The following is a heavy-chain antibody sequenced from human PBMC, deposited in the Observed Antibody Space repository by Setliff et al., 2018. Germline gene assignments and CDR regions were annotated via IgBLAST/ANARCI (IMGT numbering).Heavy chain of an antibody. J-gene: IGHJ4*02. Sequence: SVKVSCKASGATFSGVAFSWVRQAPGHGLEWMGRFIPVLGKPNYAPRFQGRLTITVDTSTGTSYMDLRSLTSDDTAIYYCATELRSPFWHFDLWGQGALVTV. V-gene: IGHV1-69*04. CDR3: ATELRSPFWHFDL. D-gene: IGHD3-3*01. CDR2: FIPVLGKP. CDR1: GATFSGVA.